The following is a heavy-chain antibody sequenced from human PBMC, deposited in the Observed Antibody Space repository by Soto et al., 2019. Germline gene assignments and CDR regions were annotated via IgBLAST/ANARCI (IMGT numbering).Heavy chain of an antibody. CDR2: IYHSGST. D-gene: IGHD5-12*01. V-gene: IGHV4-30-2*01. CDR1: GGSISSGGYS. Sequence: PSETLSLTCAASGGSISSGGYSWSWIRQPPGKGLEWIGYIYHSGSTYYNPSLKSRVTISVDRSKNQFSLKLSSVTAADTAVYYCAREGDGYITNWGQGTLVTVSS. CDR3: AREGDGYITN. J-gene: IGHJ4*02.